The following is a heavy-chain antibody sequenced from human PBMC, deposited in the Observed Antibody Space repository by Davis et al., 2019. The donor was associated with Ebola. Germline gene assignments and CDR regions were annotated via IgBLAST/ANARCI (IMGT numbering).Heavy chain of an antibody. Sequence: GESLKISCAASGFTFSNYAMNWVRQAPGRGLEWVSSITSSSSHINYADSVRGRFTISRDNAQNSLYLQMNSLRAEDTAVYYCASRRGGPQNGWDILAGYPWGQGTLVTVSS. CDR3: ASRRGGPQNGWDILAGYP. D-gene: IGHD3-9*01. J-gene: IGHJ4*02. CDR1: GFTFSNYA. CDR2: ITSSSSHI. V-gene: IGHV3-21*01.